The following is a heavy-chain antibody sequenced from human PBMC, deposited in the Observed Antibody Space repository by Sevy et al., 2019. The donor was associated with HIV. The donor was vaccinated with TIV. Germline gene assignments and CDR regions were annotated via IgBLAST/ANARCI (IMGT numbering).Heavy chain of an antibody. Sequence: GESLKISCEGSGYSFSHYWIAWVRQMPEKGLEWMGIIYPGDPNPTYSPSFQGQVTISADKSTNIAYLQWGRLMASDTATYYCARLNGFEPYSYYAMDVWGQGTTVTVSS. D-gene: IGHD5-12*01. V-gene: IGHV5-51*01. CDR1: GYSFSHYW. CDR2: IYPGDPNP. J-gene: IGHJ6*02. CDR3: ARLNGFEPYSYYAMDV.